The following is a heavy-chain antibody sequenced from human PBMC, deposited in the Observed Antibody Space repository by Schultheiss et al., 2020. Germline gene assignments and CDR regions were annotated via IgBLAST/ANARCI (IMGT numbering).Heavy chain of an antibody. Sequence: GGSLRLSCAASGFPFSNAWMNWVRQAPGKGLEWVGRIKSKTDGGTTDYAAPVKGRFTISRDDSKNTLYLQMNSVKTEDTAMYYCTSRPYDYVWGSYRPVDYWGQGTLVTVSS. D-gene: IGHD3-16*02. V-gene: IGHV3-15*07. J-gene: IGHJ4*02. CDR2: IKSKTDGGTT. CDR1: GFPFSNAW. CDR3: TSRPYDYVWGSYRPVDY.